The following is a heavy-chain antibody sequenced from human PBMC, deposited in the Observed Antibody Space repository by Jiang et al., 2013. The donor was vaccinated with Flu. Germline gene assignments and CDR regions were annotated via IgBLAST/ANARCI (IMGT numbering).Heavy chain of an antibody. J-gene: IGHJ5*02. CDR2: INPSGGST. V-gene: IGHV1-46*01. Sequence: SVKVSCKASGYTFTSYYMHWVRQAPGQGLEWMGIINPSGGSTSYAQKFQGRVTMTRDTSTSTVYMELSSLRSEDTAVYYCATTDPGIATAGTRPDWFDPWGQGTLVTVSS. CDR1: GYTFTSYY. CDR3: ATTDPGIATAGTRPDWFDP. D-gene: IGHD6-13*01.